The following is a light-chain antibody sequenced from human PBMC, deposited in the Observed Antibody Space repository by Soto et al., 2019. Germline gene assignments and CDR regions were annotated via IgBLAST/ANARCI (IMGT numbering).Light chain of an antibody. CDR2: DAS. V-gene: IGKV1-5*01. Sequence: DIQMTQSPSTLSASVGDRVIITCRASQSVSSWLAWYQQKPGKVPNLLIYDASNLESGVPSRFSGSGSGTEFTLTISSLQPDDFATYYCQHYNNYPYTFGQGTKLEIK. J-gene: IGKJ2*01. CDR3: QHYNNYPYT. CDR1: QSVSSW.